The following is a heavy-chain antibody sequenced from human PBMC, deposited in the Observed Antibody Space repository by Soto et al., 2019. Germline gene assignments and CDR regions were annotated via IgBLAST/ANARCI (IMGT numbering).Heavy chain of an antibody. V-gene: IGHV3-23*01. Sequence: PGGSLRLSCAASGFTFSSYAMSWVRQAPGQGLEWVGLISGSGCTKYNEHSVKGGVTGSRDNSKNALYLQVDSLRAENTAVYYCAKDRSSRNSGYDFDADYWGQGTLVTVSS. CDR1: GFTFSSYA. CDR3: AKDRSSRNSGYDFDADY. J-gene: IGHJ4*02. CDR2: ISGSGCTK. D-gene: IGHD5-12*01.